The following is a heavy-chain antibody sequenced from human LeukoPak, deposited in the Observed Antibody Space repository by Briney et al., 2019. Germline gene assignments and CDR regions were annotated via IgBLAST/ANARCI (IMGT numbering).Heavy chain of an antibody. CDR3: ARASIAAAGTLDY. CDR1: GGTFSSYA. Sequence: SVTVSCKASGGTFSSYAISWLRQAPGQGLEWMGGIIPIFGTANYAQKFQGRVTITADESTSTAYTELSSLRSEDTAVYYCARASIAAAGTLDYWGQGTLVTVSS. D-gene: IGHD6-13*01. J-gene: IGHJ4*02. V-gene: IGHV1-69*13. CDR2: IIPIFGTA.